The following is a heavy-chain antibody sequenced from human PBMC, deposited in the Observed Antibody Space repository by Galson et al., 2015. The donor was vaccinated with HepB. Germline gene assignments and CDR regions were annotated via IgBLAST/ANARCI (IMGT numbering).Heavy chain of an antibody. J-gene: IGHJ4*02. D-gene: IGHD3-22*01. Sequence: SLRLSCAASGFTFSSYGMHWVRQAPGKGLEWVAVIWYDGSNKYYADSVKGRFTISRDNSKNTLYLQMNSLRAEDTAVYYCARDQDDSSGYYRPAGGSACDYWGQGTLVTVSS. V-gene: IGHV3-33*01. CDR3: ARDQDDSSGYYRPAGGSACDY. CDR2: IWYDGSNK. CDR1: GFTFSSYG.